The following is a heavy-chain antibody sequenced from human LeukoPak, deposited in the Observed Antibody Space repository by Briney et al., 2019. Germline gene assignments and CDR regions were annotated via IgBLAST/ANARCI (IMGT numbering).Heavy chain of an antibody. J-gene: IGHJ4*02. D-gene: IGHD3-10*01. Sequence: GGSLRLSCAASGFTFSNAWMSWVRQAPGKGLEWVGRIKSKTDGGTTDYAVPVKGRFTISRDDSKNTLYLQMNSLKTEDTAVYYCTTGYYYGSGSLDYWGQGTLVTVSS. CDR3: TTGYYYGSGSLDY. CDR2: IKSKTDGGTT. CDR1: GFTFSNAW. V-gene: IGHV3-15*01.